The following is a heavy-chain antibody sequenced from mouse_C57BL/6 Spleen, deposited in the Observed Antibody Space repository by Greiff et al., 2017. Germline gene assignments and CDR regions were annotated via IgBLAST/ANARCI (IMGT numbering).Heavy chain of an antibody. V-gene: IGHV1-64*01. CDR3: ERGEDGNYFDY. CDR2: IHPNSGST. CDR1: GYTFTSYW. D-gene: IGHD2-1*01. Sequence: QVQLQQPGAELVKPGASVKLSCKASGYTFTSYWMHWVKQRPGQGLEWIGMIHPNSGSTNYNEKFKSKATLTVDKSSSTAYMQLSSLTSADSAVYYCERGEDGNYFDYWGQGTTLTVSS. J-gene: IGHJ2*01.